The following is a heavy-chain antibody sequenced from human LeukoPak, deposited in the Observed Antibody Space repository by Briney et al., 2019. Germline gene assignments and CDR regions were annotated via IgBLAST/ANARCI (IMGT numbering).Heavy chain of an antibody. J-gene: IGHJ4*02. Sequence: GGSLRLSCAASGFTFSSYGMHGVRQAPGKGLEWVAVIWYDGSNKYYADSVKGRFTISRDNSKNTLYLQMNSLRAEDTAVYYCARDGQTMVRGLDYWGQGTLVTVSS. CDR1: GFTFSSYG. V-gene: IGHV3-33*01. CDR3: ARDGQTMVRGLDY. D-gene: IGHD3-10*01. CDR2: IWYDGSNK.